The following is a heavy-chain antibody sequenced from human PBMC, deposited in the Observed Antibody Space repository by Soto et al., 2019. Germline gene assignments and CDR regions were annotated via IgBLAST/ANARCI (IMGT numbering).Heavy chain of an antibody. V-gene: IGHV4-34*01. CDR3: ARDAVVGATAWFDP. CDR2: INHSGST. CDR1: GGSFSGYY. D-gene: IGHD1-26*01. Sequence: PSETLSLTCAVYGGSFSGYYWTWIRQPPGKGLEWIGEINHSGSTNYNPSLKSRVTISVDTSKNQFSLKLSSVTAADTAVYYCARDAVVGATAWFDPWGQGTLVTVSS. J-gene: IGHJ5*02.